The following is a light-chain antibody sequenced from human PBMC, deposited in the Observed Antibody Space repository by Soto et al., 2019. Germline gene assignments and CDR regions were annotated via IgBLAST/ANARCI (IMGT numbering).Light chain of an antibody. CDR2: DVS. Sequence: QSVLTQPASVSGSPGQSITISCTGTSSDVGGYNYVSWYQQHPGKVPKLMIYDVSNRPSGVSNRFSGSKSGNTASLTISGLQAEDEADYYCNSYTSSSTLYAFGTGTKVTVL. CDR1: SSDVGGYNY. CDR3: NSYTSSSTLYA. J-gene: IGLJ1*01. V-gene: IGLV2-14*01.